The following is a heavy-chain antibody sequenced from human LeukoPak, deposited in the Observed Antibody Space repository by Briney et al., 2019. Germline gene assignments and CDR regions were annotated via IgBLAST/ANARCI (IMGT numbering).Heavy chain of an antibody. V-gene: IGHV3-64*01. Sequence: PGGSLRLSCAASGFTFSSYAMHWVRQAPGKGLEYVSAISSNGGSTYYANSVKGRFTISRDNSKNTLYLQMGSLRAEDMAVYYCARGGGGVGATADAFDIWGQGTMVTVSS. D-gene: IGHD1-26*01. CDR2: ISSNGGST. J-gene: IGHJ3*02. CDR1: GFTFSSYA. CDR3: ARGGGGVGATADAFDI.